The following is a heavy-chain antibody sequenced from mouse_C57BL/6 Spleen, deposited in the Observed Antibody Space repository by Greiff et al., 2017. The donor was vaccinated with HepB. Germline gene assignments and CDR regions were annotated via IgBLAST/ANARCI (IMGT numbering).Heavy chain of an antibody. CDR3: ALYYGSSLFAY. CDR2: IHPNSGST. V-gene: IGHV1-64*01. Sequence: QVQLQQPGAELVKPGASVKLSCKASGYTFTSYWMHWVKQRPGQGLEWIGMIHPNSGSTNYNEKFKSKATLTVDKSSSTSYMQLSSLTSEDSAVYYCALYYGSSLFAYWGQGTLVTVSA. D-gene: IGHD1-1*01. CDR1: GYTFTSYW. J-gene: IGHJ3*01.